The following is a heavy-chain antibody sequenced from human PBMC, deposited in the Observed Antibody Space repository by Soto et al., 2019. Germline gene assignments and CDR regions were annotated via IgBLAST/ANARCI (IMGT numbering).Heavy chain of an antibody. CDR2: ISYDGSNK. CDR3: ASPLWRNDYNWGYFDL. CDR1: GFTFSSYA. V-gene: IGHV3-30-3*01. D-gene: IGHD4-4*01. Sequence: QVQLVESGGGVVQPGRSLRLSCAASGFTFSSYAMHWVRQAPGKGLEWVAVISYDGSNKYYADSVKGRFTISRDNSKNTLYLQMNGLRAEDTAVYYCASPLWRNDYNWGYFDLGGRGPLVTVSS. J-gene: IGHJ2*01.